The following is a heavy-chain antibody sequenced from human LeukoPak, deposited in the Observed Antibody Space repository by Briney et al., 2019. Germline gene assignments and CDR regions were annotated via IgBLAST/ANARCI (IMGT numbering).Heavy chain of an antibody. D-gene: IGHD1-7*01. J-gene: IGHJ4*02. CDR3: ARRTIFSALIGNYFDY. CDR1: GYTFTSYD. V-gene: IGHV1-46*01. CDR2: INPSGGST. Sequence: ASVKVSCKASGYTFTSYDINWVRQATGQGLEWMGIINPSGGSTSYAQKFQGRVTMTRNMSTSTVYMELSSLRSEDTAVYYCARRTIFSALIGNYFDYWGQGTLVTVSS.